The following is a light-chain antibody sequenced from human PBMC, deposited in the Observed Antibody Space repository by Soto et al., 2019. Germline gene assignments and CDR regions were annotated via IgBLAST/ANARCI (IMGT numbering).Light chain of an antibody. V-gene: IGKV3-20*01. CDR2: GAS. CDR3: QQYGRSPWT. CDR1: QNINNY. J-gene: IGKJ1*01. Sequence: TQSPSSLSASVGDRVTITCQASQNINNYLAWYQQKPSQAPRLLIFGASSRAAGIPDRFSGSGSGTDFTLAIGRLEPEDFAVYYCQQYGRSPWTFGQGTKVDIK.